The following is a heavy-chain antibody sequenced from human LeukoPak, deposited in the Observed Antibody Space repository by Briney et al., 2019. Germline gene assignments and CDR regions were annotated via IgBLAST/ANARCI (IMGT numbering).Heavy chain of an antibody. J-gene: IGHJ5*02. Sequence: PSETPSLTCAVYGGSFSGYYWSWIRQPPGKGLEWIGEINHSGSTNYNPSLKSRVTISVDTSKNQFSLKLSSVTAADTAVYYCARDYRSWFDPWGQGTLVTVSS. CDR3: ARDYRSWFDP. D-gene: IGHD4-11*01. V-gene: IGHV4-34*01. CDR1: GGSFSGYY. CDR2: INHSGST.